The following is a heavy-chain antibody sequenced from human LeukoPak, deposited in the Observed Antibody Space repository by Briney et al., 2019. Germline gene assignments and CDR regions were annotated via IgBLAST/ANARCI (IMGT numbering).Heavy chain of an antibody. D-gene: IGHD3-9*01. CDR2: IKSKTDGGTT. CDR3: TTSLTGYPGYDY. CDR1: GFTFSNAW. Sequence: NPGGSLRLSCAASGFTFSNAWMSWVRQAPGKGLEWVGRIKSKTDGGTTDYAATVKGRFTISRDDSKITLYLQMNSLKTEDAAVYFCTTSLTGYPGYDYWDRGTLDTVSS. V-gene: IGHV3-15*01. J-gene: IGHJ4*02.